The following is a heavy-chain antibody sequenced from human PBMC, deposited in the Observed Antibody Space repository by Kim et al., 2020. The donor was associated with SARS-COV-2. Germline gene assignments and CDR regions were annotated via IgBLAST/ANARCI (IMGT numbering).Heavy chain of an antibody. CDR3: ARERITIFGVVGRENAKPYFDY. CDR1: GGTFSSYA. CDR2: IIPILGIA. D-gene: IGHD3-3*01. V-gene: IGHV1-69*04. Sequence: SVKVSCKASGGTFSSYAISWVRQAPGQGLEWMGRIIPILGIANYAQKFQGRVTITADKSTSTAYMELSSLRSEDTAVYYCARERITIFGVVGRENAKPYFDYWGQGTLVTVSS. J-gene: IGHJ4*02.